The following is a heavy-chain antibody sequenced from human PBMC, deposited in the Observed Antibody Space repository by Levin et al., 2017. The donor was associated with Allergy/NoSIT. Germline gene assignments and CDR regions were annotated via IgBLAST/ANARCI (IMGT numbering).Heavy chain of an antibody. V-gene: IGHV5-10-1*01. Sequence: GESLKISCEGSGYSFISYWINWVRQMPGKGLEWMGRVDPSDSFVDYSPAFEGHVTISVDKSISTAYLQWTSLKASDTAIYYCATPRYATGNYRGDAFQIWGQGTGVTVSP. D-gene: IGHD2-2*01. CDR2: VDPSDSFV. CDR1: GYSFISYW. J-gene: IGHJ3*02. CDR3: ATPRYATGNYRGDAFQI.